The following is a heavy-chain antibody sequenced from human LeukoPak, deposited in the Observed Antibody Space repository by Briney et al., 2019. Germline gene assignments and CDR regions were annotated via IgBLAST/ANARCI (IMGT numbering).Heavy chain of an antibody. V-gene: IGHV4-39*01. CDR3: ARMTLAHYFDY. CDR1: GGSISSSYY. CDR2: IYYRGTT. J-gene: IGHJ4*02. Sequence: PSETLSLTCTVSGGSISSSYYWVWIRQPPGKGLEWIGNIYYRGTTYYTPSLKSRLTISVDTSKNQFSLKLSSVTATDTAVYYCARMTLAHYFDYWGQGTLSPSPQ.